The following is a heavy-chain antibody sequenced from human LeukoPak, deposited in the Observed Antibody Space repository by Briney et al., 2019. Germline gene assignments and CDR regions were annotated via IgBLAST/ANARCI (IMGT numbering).Heavy chain of an antibody. J-gene: IGHJ4*02. CDR3: ASGSLYHYSSGSFHF. Sequence: PGGSLRLSCAASGFTFSDYYMSWIRQAPGKGLEWVSYISSSNTIYYADSVQGRFTISRDNAKTSLYLQMNSLRAEDTAVYYCASGSLYHYSSGSFHFWGQGTLVTVSS. D-gene: IGHD3-22*01. CDR1: GFTFSDYY. V-gene: IGHV3-11*01. CDR2: ISSSNTI.